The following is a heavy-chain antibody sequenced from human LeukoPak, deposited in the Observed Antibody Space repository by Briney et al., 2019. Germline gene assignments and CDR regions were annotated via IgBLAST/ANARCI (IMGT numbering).Heavy chain of an antibody. V-gene: IGHV5-51*01. D-gene: IGHD3-22*01. J-gene: IGHJ3*01. Sequence: GESLKISCKGSGYNFTNYWIAWVRQMPGEGLEWMGIIYPNDSDTRYRPSFQGQVSISADKSINTAYLQWSSPKASDTAMYFCARPNVTYYYDSSGYDGFDVWGQGTMVTVSS. CDR3: ARPNVTYYYDSSGYDGFDV. CDR1: GYNFTNYW. CDR2: IYPNDSDT.